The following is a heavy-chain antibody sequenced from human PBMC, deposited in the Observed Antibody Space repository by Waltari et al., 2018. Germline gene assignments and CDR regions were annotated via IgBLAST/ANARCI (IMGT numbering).Heavy chain of an antibody. Sequence: QLQLQESGPGLVKPSETLSLTCTVSGGSISSSSYYWGWIRQPPGKGLEWIGSSYYSGSTYYNPSLKSRVTISVDTSKNQFSLKLRSVTAADTAVYYCARHYYYDSSGYWFDPWGQGTLVTVSS. CDR3: ARHYYYDSSGYWFDP. CDR1: GGSISSSSYY. D-gene: IGHD3-22*01. V-gene: IGHV4-39*07. J-gene: IGHJ5*02. CDR2: SYYSGST.